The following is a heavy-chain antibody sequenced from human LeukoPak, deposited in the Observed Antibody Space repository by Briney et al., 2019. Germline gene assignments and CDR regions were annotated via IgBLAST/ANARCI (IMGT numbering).Heavy chain of an antibody. CDR1: GGSISSSSYY. CDR2: ICYSGRT. D-gene: IGHD5-18*01. Sequence: PSETLSLTCTVSGGSISSSSYYWGWIRQPPGKGLEWIGSICYSGRTYYNPSLKSRLTISGATSKNQFSLKLSSVTAADTAVYYCARDYQGGYGDKTVDYWGQGTLVTVSS. J-gene: IGHJ4*02. CDR3: ARDYQGGYGDKTVDY. V-gene: IGHV4-39*07.